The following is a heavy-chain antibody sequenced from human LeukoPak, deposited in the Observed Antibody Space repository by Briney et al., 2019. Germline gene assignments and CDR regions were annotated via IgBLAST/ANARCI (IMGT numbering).Heavy chain of an antibody. CDR1: GYTFTSYD. J-gene: IGHJ4*02. Sequence: ASVKVSCKASGYTFTSYDINWVRQATGQGLEWMGWVNPNSGHTGFAQKFQGRVSMTSNTSISTAYMEVRSLRSEDTAVYYCARDVTYYDFWSGYYHFDYWGQGTLVTVSS. V-gene: IGHV1-8*01. D-gene: IGHD3-3*01. CDR3: ARDVTYYDFWSGYYHFDY. CDR2: VNPNSGHT.